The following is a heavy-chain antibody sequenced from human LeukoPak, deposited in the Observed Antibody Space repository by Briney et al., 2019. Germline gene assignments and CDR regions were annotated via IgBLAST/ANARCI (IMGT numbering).Heavy chain of an antibody. Sequence: SQTLSLTCTVSGGSISSGSYYWSWIRQPAGKGLEWIGRIHTSGSTNYNPSPKSRVTISVDPSKNQFSLKLSSVTAADTAVYYCARDRYRWELSDWGQGTLVTVSS. CDR1: GGSISSGSYY. J-gene: IGHJ4*02. CDR2: IHTSGST. CDR3: ARDRYRWELSD. D-gene: IGHD1-26*01. V-gene: IGHV4-61*02.